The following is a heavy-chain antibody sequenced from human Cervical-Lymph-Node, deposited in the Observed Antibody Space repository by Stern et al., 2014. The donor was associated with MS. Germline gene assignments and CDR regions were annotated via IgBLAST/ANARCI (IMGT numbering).Heavy chain of an antibody. Sequence: EVQLVESGGGLVQPGGSLRLSCAASGFTFSSAWMYWVRQAPGKGLVCVSRINIDGSSTYYADSVKGRFNTSRDNAKSTLYLQMNSLRAEDTAVYYCTSGNYSMDVWGQGTTVTVSS. V-gene: IGHV3-74*02. CDR2: INIDGSST. J-gene: IGHJ6*02. D-gene: IGHD1-26*01. CDR3: TSGNYSMDV. CDR1: GFTFSSAW.